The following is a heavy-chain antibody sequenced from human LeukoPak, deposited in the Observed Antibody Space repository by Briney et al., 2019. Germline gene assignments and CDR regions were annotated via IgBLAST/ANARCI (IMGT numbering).Heavy chain of an antibody. CDR2: IYPGDSDT. Sequence: GESLKISCKGSGYRFTNYWIGWVRQMPGKGLEWMGIIYPGDSDTRYSPSLRGQVTISADKSTSTAYLQWRSLWASDTAMYYCARGAIPAAVTGGADFDYWGQGSLVTVSS. CDR3: ARGAIPAAVTGGADFDY. V-gene: IGHV5-51*01. CDR1: GYRFTNYW. J-gene: IGHJ4*02. D-gene: IGHD6-13*01.